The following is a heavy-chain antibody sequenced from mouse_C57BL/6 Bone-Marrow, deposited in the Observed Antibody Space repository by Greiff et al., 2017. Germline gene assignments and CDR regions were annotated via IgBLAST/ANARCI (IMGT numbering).Heavy chain of an antibody. V-gene: IGHV1-55*01. Sequence: QVQLQQPGAELVKPGASVQMSCKASGYTFTSYWITWVKQRPGQGLEWIGDIYPTSGRTNYNEQFKSKAILTVDTSSNTAYMQLSSLTSEDSAVFYCARSGPLGRSVDYWGQGTTLTVSS. D-gene: IGHD4-1*01. CDR2: IYPTSGRT. J-gene: IGHJ2*01. CDR3: ARSGPLGRSVDY. CDR1: GYTFTSYW.